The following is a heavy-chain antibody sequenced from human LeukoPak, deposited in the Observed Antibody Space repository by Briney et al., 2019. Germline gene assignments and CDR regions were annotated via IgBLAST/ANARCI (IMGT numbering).Heavy chain of an antibody. J-gene: IGHJ4*02. V-gene: IGHV4-39*01. CDR3: AIGVSGTRDFDY. CDR2: IYYSGST. Sequence: SETLSLTCTVFGGSIGTSSYYWGWIRQPPGKGLEWIGNIYYSGSTYYNPSLKSRVTISVDTSKNQFSLKLSSVTAADTAIYYCAIGVSGTRDFDYWGQGTLVTVSS. CDR1: GGSIGTSSYY. D-gene: IGHD5/OR15-5a*01.